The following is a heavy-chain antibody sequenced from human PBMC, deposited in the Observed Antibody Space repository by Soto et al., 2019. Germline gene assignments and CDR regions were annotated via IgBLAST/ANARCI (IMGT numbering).Heavy chain of an antibody. CDR3: ARDNLVSSGFHLYYYYYGMDV. CDR2: ISSSSSTI. V-gene: IGHV3-48*02. CDR1: GFTFSSYS. J-gene: IGHJ6*02. D-gene: IGHD6-19*01. Sequence: GGSLRLSCAASGFTFSSYSMNWVRQAPGKGLEWVSYISSSSSTIYYADSVKGRFTISRDNAKNSLYLQMNSLRDEDTAVYYCARDNLVSSGFHLYYYYYGMDVWGQGTAVTVSS.